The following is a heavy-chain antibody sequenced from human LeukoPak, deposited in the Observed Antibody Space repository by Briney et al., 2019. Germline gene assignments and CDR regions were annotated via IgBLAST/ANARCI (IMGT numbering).Heavy chain of an antibody. Sequence: GGSLRLSCAASGFTFSSYWMHWVRQAPGKGLVWVSRINTDGSSTSYADSVKGRFTISRDNAKNTLYLQMNSLRAEDTAVYYCAKDYSSGWYTTPYFDYWGQGTLVTVSS. D-gene: IGHD6-19*01. V-gene: IGHV3-74*01. CDR1: GFTFSSYW. J-gene: IGHJ4*02. CDR2: INTDGSST. CDR3: AKDYSSGWYTTPYFDY.